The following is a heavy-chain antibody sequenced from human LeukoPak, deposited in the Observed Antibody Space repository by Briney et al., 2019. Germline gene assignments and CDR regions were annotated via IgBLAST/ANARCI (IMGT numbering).Heavy chain of an antibody. D-gene: IGHD2-21*02. J-gene: IGHJ4*02. V-gene: IGHV4-34*01. Sequence: SETLSLTCAVYGGSFSGYYWSWIRQPPGKGLEWIGEINHSGSTNYNPSLKSRVTISVDTSKNQFSLKLSSVTAADTAVYYCAKGGLTYFDYWGQGTLVTVSS. CDR1: GGSFSGYY. CDR3: AKGGLTYFDY. CDR2: INHSGST.